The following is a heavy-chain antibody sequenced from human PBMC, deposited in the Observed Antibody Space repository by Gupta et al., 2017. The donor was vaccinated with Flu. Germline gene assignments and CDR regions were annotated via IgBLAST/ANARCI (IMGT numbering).Heavy chain of an antibody. CDR1: GGSFRGYY. CDR3: ARGGRPSWDGVVVVAATYNWFDP. CDR2: INHSGST. Sequence: QVQLQQWGAGLLKPSETLSLTCAVYGGSFRGYYWSGIRQPPGKGLEWIGEINHSGSTNYTPSLKSRVTISVDTSKNQFSLKLSSVTAADTAVYYCARGGRPSWDGVVVVAATYNWFDPWGQGTLVTVSS. J-gene: IGHJ5*02. V-gene: IGHV4-34*01. D-gene: IGHD2-15*01.